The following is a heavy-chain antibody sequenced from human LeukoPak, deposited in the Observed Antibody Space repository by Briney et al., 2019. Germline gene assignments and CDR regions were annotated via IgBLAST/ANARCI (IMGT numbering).Heavy chain of an antibody. V-gene: IGHV3-23*01. CDR2: ISGSGGST. D-gene: IGHD3-10*01. Sequence: PGGSLRLSCAASGFTFSSYAMSWVRQAPGKGLEWVSAISGSGGSTYYADSVKGRFTISRDNSKNTLYLQMNSLRVEDTAVYYCAKDGADYYGSGSNDAFDIWGQGTMVTVSS. J-gene: IGHJ3*02. CDR3: AKDGADYYGSGSNDAFDI. CDR1: GFTFSSYA.